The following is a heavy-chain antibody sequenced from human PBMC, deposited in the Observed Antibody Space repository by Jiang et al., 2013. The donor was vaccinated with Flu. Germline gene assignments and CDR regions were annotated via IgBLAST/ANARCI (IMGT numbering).Heavy chain of an antibody. D-gene: IGHD3-22*01. CDR1: GYTFTTYW. CDR2: IDPSESYI. CDR3: AIHYYDTSGYRY. J-gene: IGHJ4*02. V-gene: IGHV5-10-1*01. Sequence: GAEVKKPGESLTISCKGFGYTFTTYWISWVRQVPGKGLEWMGRIDPSESYINYSPSFQGHVTISADKSISTAYVQWGSLKASDTAIYYCAIHYYDTSGYRYWGQGTLITVSS.